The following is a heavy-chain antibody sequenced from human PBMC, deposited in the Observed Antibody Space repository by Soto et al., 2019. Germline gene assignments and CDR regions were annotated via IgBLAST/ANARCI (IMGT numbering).Heavy chain of an antibody. CDR2: ISNSGDTI. CDR1: GFTFSYYT. Sequence: EVQLLESGGGLVQPGGSLRLSCVASGFTFSYYTMSWVRQAPGKGLEWVSGISNSGDTIYYADSVKGRFTSSRDNFKNAMYLQLNSLRADDTAVYYCADPGPAPTHADSYDMDVWGPGTRVTVSS. D-gene: IGHD6-25*01. V-gene: IGHV3-23*01. J-gene: IGHJ6*02. CDR3: ADPGPAPTHADSYDMDV.